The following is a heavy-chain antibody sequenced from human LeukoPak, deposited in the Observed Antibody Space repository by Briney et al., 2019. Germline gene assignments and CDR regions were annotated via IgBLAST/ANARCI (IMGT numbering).Heavy chain of an antibody. CDR3: ARDNGYGPSLFFDY. J-gene: IGHJ4*02. V-gene: IGHV3-30*04. Sequence: GGSLRLSCAASGFTFSSYAMHWVRQAPGEGVEWGAVISYDGSNKYYADSVKGRFTISRDNSKNTLYLQMNSLRAEDTAVYYCARDNGYGPSLFFDYWGQGTLVTVSS. CDR1: GFTFSSYA. CDR2: ISYDGSNK. D-gene: IGHD5-18*01.